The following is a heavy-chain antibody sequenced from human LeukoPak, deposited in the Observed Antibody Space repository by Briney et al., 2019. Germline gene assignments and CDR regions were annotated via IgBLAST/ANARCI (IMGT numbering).Heavy chain of an antibody. J-gene: IGHJ4*02. Sequence: SETLSLTCTVSGGSISSYYWSWIRQPPGKGLEWIGYIYYSGSTNYNPSLKSRVTISVDTSKNQFSLKLSSVTAADTAVYYCARNGGSQPTDFDYWGQGTLVTVSS. V-gene: IGHV4-59*01. CDR2: IYYSGST. CDR3: ARNGGSQPTDFDY. CDR1: GGSISSYY. D-gene: IGHD3-16*01.